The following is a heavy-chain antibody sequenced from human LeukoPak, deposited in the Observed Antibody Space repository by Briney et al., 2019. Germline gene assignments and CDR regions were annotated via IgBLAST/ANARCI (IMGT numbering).Heavy chain of an antibody. D-gene: IGHD4-17*01. Sequence: PSQTLSLTCTVSGGSISSGGDYWSLIRQHPGKGLEWIGYIYYTGTTYYNPSLKSRITISVDTSKNQFSLNLSSMTAADTAVYYCARGSTTVTDYYFDYWGQGTLVTVSS. J-gene: IGHJ4*02. V-gene: IGHV4-31*03. CDR2: IYYTGTT. CDR1: GGSISSGGDY. CDR3: ARGSTTVTDYYFDY.